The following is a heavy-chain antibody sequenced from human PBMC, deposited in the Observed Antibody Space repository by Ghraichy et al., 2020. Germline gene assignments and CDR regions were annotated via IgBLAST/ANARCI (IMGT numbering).Heavy chain of an antibody. CDR2: ISDTGTGGT. J-gene: IGHJ3*02. CDR3: AKEGPNRFGYGNDAFDI. CDR1: GFTFSNYA. V-gene: IGHV3-23*01. Sequence: GGSLRLSCAASGFTFSNYAMNWVRQTPGKGLEWVSTISDTGTGGTYYPDSVKGRFTISRDNSKNTLYLQMNSLRAEDTAVYYCAKEGPNRFGYGNDAFDIWGQGTMVAVSS. D-gene: IGHD5-18*01.